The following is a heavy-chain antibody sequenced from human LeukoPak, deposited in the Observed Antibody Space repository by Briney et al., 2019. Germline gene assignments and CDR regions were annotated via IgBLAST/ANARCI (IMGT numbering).Heavy chain of an antibody. V-gene: IGHV3-49*04. Sequence: GGSLRFSCTASGFTFGDYAMSWVRQAPGKGLEWVGFIRGKAYGGATEYAASVKGRFTISRDDSKSITYLQMHSLKIEDTAVYYCTRVTLDYWGQGTRVTVSS. CDR3: TRVTLDY. CDR2: IRGKAYGGAT. CDR1: GFTFGDYA. J-gene: IGHJ4*02.